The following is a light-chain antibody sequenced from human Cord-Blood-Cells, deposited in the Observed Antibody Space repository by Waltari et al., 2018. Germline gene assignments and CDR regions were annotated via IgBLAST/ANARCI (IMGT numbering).Light chain of an antibody. CDR3: SSYTSSSVV. CDR1: SRDVGGYNY. V-gene: IGLV2-14*01. CDR2: DVS. Sequence: QSTLTQPASVSGSPGQSLTISCTGTSRDVGGYNYVSWYQQQPGKAPKLMIYDVSNRPSGVSNRVSGSKSGNTASLTISGLQAEDEADYYCSSYTSSSVVCGGGTKLTVL. J-gene: IGLJ2*01.